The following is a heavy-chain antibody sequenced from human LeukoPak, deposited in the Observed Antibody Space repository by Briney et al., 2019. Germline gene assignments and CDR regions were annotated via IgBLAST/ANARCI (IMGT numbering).Heavy chain of an antibody. J-gene: IGHJ5*02. Sequence: PGGSLRLSCAASGFTFSSYSMNWVRQAPGKGLEWVSYISSSSSTIYYADSVKGRFTISRDNAKNSLYLQMNSPRAEDTAVYYCARWAAAVPFDPWGQGTLVTVSS. CDR2: ISSSSSTI. D-gene: IGHD6-13*01. CDR3: ARWAAAVPFDP. V-gene: IGHV3-48*04. CDR1: GFTFSSYS.